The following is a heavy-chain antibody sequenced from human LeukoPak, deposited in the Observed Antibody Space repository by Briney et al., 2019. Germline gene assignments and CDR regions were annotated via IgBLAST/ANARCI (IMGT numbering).Heavy chain of an antibody. CDR1: GYTFTSYG. CDR3: ARDVTYYYDSSGCAPGY. V-gene: IGHV1-18*01. Sequence: ASVKVSCKASGYTFTSYGISWVRQAPGQGLEWMGWISAYNGNTNYAQKFQGRVTITADKSTSTAYMELSSLRSEGTAVYYCARDVTYYYDSSGCAPGYWGQGTLVTVSS. D-gene: IGHD3-22*01. CDR2: ISAYNGNT. J-gene: IGHJ4*02.